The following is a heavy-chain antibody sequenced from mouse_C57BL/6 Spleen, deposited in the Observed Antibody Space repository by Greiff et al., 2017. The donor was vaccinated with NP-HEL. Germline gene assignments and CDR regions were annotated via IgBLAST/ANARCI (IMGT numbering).Heavy chain of an antibody. Sequence: EVMLVESGGGLVKPGGSLKLSCAASGFTFSDYGMHWVRQAPEKGLEWVAYISSGSSTLYYADTVKGRFPISRDNAKNTLCLQMTSLRYEDTDMYYWARKGNYYGSTLYAKDYWGQGTSDTVSS. J-gene: IGHJ4*01. D-gene: IGHD1-1*01. CDR1: GFTFSDYG. V-gene: IGHV5-17*01. CDR2: ISSGSSTL. CDR3: ARKGNYYGSTLYAKDY.